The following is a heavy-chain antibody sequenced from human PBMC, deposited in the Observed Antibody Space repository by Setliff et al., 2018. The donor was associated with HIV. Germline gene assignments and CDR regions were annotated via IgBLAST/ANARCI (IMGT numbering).Heavy chain of an antibody. V-gene: IGHV4-4*09. CDR2: IYSSGST. CDR1: GGSISSYY. Sequence: SETLSLTCTVSGGSISSYYWSWIRQPPGKGLEWIGNIYSSGSTNYNPSLKSRVTISVDTSKNRFSLKLTSVTATDTAVYYCARDKGYYYMDVWGKGITVTVSS. CDR3: ARDKGYYYMDV. J-gene: IGHJ6*03.